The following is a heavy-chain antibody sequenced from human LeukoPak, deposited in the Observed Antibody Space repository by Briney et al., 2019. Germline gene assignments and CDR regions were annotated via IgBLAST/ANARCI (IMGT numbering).Heavy chain of an antibody. Sequence: SETLSLTXTVSGASINSGDYYWSWIRQPPGKGLEWIGYIFYGGSTYYNPSLNSRVSISVDTSKNQFSLKLSSVTAADTAVYYCARERASFWSGYVNWFDPWGQGTLVTVSS. D-gene: IGHD3-3*01. J-gene: IGHJ5*02. V-gene: IGHV4-30-4*08. CDR3: ARERASFWSGYVNWFDP. CDR2: IFYGGST. CDR1: GASINSGDYY.